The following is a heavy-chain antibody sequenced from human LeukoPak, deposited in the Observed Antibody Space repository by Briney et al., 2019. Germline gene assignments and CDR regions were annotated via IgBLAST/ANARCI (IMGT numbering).Heavy chain of an antibody. CDR3: ARDGITCTRDY. CDR2: IDEHGFKT. CDR1: GFIFISYW. J-gene: IGHJ4*02. D-gene: IGHD1-7*01. V-gene: IGHV3-7*01. Sequence: GSLRLSCAASGFIFISYWMVWVRQAPGKGLEWVASIDEHGFKTYYAASVTGRFTISKDTAKNSLDLQMNSLRAEDTAVYYCARDGITCTRDYWGQGALVTVSS.